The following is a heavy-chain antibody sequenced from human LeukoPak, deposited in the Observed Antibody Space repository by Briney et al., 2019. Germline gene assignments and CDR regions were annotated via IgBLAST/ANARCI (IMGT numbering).Heavy chain of an antibody. J-gene: IGHJ6*03. CDR2: IYYSGST. CDR1: GGSISSSSYY. V-gene: IGHV4-39*01. CDR3: ARQTNIVVVPAAKEARDYYYYMDV. Sequence: SETLSLTCTVSGGSISSSSYYWGWIRQPPGKGLEWIGSIYYSGSTYYNPSLKSRVTISVDTSKNQFSLKLSSVTAADTAVYYCARQTNIVVVPAAKEARDYYYYMDVWGKGTTVTVSS. D-gene: IGHD2-2*01.